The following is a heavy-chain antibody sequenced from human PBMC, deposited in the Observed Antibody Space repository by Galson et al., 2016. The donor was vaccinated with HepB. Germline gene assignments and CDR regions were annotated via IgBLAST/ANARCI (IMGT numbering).Heavy chain of an antibody. J-gene: IGHJ3*02. CDR3: FGGSEASI. D-gene: IGHD3-16*01. CDR2: INQHGNQR. CDR1: GLTFSSYW. V-gene: IGHV3-7*03. Sequence: SLRLSCAASGLTFSSYWMNWVRQAPGKGLEWVATINQHGNQRRYVNSVKGRFTISRDNAERSFYLHMDSLRPEDTAMYYCFGGSEASIWGQGTMIIVSS.